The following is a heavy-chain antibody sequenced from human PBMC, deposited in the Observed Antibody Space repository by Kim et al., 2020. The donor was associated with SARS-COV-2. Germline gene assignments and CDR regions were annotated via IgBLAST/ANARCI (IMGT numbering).Heavy chain of an antibody. CDR2: ITWNSGST. V-gene: IGHV3-9*01. J-gene: IGHJ6*02. Sequence: GGSLRLSCAASGFKFDDYAMHWVRQRPGKGLEWFSGITWNSGSTGYADSVKGRFTISRDNAQNSLYLQMNSLRAEDTALYSCATLAGGQGEMDGWDLGTTVIVSS. D-gene: IGHD3-3*02. CDR1: GFKFDDYA. CDR3: ATLAGGQGEMDG.